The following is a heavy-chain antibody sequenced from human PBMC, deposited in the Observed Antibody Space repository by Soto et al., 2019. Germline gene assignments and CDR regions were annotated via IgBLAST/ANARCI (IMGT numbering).Heavy chain of an antibody. V-gene: IGHV3-74*01. Sequence: GGSLRLSCTPSGFSFSTYWMHWVRQAPGEGLAWVSRINMDGTTINYADSVKGRFTISRDNAKSTLYLQMNSLRDDDTAVYYCARAGSYRFDYWGLGTLVNVSS. J-gene: IGHJ4*02. CDR1: GFSFSTYW. D-gene: IGHD3-16*02. CDR2: INMDGTTI. CDR3: ARAGSYRFDY.